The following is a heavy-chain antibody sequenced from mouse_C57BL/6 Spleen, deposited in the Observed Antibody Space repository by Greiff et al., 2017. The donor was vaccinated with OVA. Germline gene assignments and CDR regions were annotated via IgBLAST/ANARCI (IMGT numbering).Heavy chain of an antibody. D-gene: IGHD2-10*01. J-gene: IGHJ1*03. V-gene: IGHV15-2*01. Sequence: QVQLKQSGSELRSPGSSVKLSCKDFDSEVFPIAYMSWVRQKPGHGFEWIGGILPSIGRTIYGEKFEDKATLDADTLSNTAYLELNSLTSEDSAIYYCARRAYYGNGYWYFDVWGTGTTVTVSS. CDR2: ILPSIGRT. CDR1: DSEVFPIAY. CDR3: ARRAYYGNGYWYFDV.